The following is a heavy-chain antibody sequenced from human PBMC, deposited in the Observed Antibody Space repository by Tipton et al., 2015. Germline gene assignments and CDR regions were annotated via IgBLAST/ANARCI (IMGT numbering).Heavy chain of an antibody. Sequence: GSLRLSCTISGDSISSGYWWSWVRQPPGKGLEWIGEIFHTGNTNYNPSLMSRLTISVDKSKNQFSLKLSSVTAADTAVYFCARDGRYDILTGHSHQYGMDVWGQGTTVTVSS. CDR1: GDSISSGYW. CDR2: IFHTGNT. CDR3: ARDGRYDILTGHSHQYGMDV. J-gene: IGHJ6*02. V-gene: IGHV4-4*01. D-gene: IGHD3-9*01.